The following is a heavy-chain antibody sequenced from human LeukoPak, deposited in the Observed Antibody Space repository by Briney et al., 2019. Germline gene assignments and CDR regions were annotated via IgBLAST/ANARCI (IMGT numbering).Heavy chain of an antibody. D-gene: IGHD6-13*01. V-gene: IGHV4-39*01. J-gene: IGHJ4*02. CDR2: IYYGGST. CDR3: ARAGIATPGPRVYFDY. CDR1: GFTFSSYSMN. Sequence: GSLRLSCAASGFTFSSYSMNWVRQSPGKGLEWIGMIYYGGSTYYNPSLKSRLTISVGTANNQFSLKLSSVTAADTAVYYCARAGIATPGPRVYFDYWGQGILVTVSS.